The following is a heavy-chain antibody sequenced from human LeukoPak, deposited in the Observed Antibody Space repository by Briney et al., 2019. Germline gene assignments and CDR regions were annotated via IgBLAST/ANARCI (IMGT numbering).Heavy chain of an antibody. Sequence: PGGSLRLSCTASGFTVSSKYMIWVRRAPGRGLEWVSLVNTGGSTYYADSVKGRFTISRDNSKNTLYLQMNSLRAEDAAVYYCATDSSSRPEDYWGQGTRVTVSS. CDR1: GFTVSSKY. CDR3: ATDSSSRPEDY. V-gene: IGHV3-66*01. CDR2: VNTGGST. D-gene: IGHD6-6*01. J-gene: IGHJ4*02.